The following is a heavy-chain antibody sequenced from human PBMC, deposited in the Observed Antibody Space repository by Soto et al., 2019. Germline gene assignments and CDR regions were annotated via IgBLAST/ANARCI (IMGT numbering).Heavy chain of an antibody. CDR1: GYSFTSYW. V-gene: IGHV5-51*01. D-gene: IGHD3-9*01. CDR2: IYPGDSDT. Sequence: PGESLKISCNGAGYSFTSYWIGWVRQMPGKGLEWMGIIYPGDSDTGYSPSFQGQVTISADKSISTAYLQWSSLKASDTAMYYCARWATYYDILTGYYAGVGYYYGMDVWGQGTTVTVSS. CDR3: ARWATYYDILTGYYAGVGYYYGMDV. J-gene: IGHJ6*02.